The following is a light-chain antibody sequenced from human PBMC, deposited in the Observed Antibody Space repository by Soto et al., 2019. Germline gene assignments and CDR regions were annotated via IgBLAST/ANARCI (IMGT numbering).Light chain of an antibody. CDR2: RNN. CDR3: AAWDDSLSAFYV. CDR1: SSNIGSNY. V-gene: IGLV1-47*01. Sequence: SVLTQPPSASGTPGQRATISCSGSSSNIGSNYVYWYQQLPGTAPKLLIYRNNQRPSGVPDRFSGSKSGTSASLAISGLRSEDEADYYCAAWDDSLSAFYVFGTGTKVTVL. J-gene: IGLJ1*01.